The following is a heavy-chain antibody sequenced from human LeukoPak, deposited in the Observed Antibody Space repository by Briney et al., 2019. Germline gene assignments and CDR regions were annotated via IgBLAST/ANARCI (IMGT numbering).Heavy chain of an antibody. J-gene: IGHJ4*02. Sequence: ASVKVSCKASGYTFTSYDINWVRQATGQGLEWMGWMNPNSGNTGYAQKFQGRVTMTRNTSISTAYMELSSLRSEDTAVYYCAKSYRYYDSSGVPPDYWGQGTLVTVSS. CDR3: AKSYRYYDSSGVPPDY. CDR1: GYTFTSYD. CDR2: MNPNSGNT. V-gene: IGHV1-8*01. D-gene: IGHD3-22*01.